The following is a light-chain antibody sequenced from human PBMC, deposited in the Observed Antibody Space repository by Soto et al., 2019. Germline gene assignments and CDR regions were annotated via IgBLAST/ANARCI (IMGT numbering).Light chain of an antibody. V-gene: IGKV1-9*01. Sequence: DIQLTQSPSFLSASVGDRVTITCRASQGISSYLVWYQQKPGKAPKILIYAASTLRGADPSRFSGSGSGTEVSLAISSLQAEDSATYYCQGHTDYPIACSLATRLEI. CDR2: AAS. CDR3: QGHTDYPIA. CDR1: QGISSY. J-gene: IGKJ5*01.